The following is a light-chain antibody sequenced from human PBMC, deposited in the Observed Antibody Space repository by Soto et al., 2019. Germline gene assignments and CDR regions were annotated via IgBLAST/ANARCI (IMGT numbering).Light chain of an antibody. CDR1: QSVSTY. CDR2: DAS. V-gene: IGKV3-11*01. CDR3: QQFSSSPT. Sequence: EIVLTQSPATLSLSPGERARLSCRASQSVSTYLAWFQQKPGQAPRLLIYDASNRATGIPARFSGSGSGTDFTLTISRLEPEDFAVYYCQQFSSSPTFGEGTRLEI. J-gene: IGKJ5*01.